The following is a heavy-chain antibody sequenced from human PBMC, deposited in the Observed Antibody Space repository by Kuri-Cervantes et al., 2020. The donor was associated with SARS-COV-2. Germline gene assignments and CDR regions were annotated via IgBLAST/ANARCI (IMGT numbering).Heavy chain of an antibody. CDR3: ARVGVLRYFDWSKFDP. D-gene: IGHD3-9*01. V-gene: IGHV4-59*01. Sequence: ESLKISCAASGFTFSSYAMSWVRQAPGKGLEWIGYIYYSGSTNYNPSLKSRVTISVDTSKNQFSLKLSSVTAADTAVYYCARVGVLRYFDWSKFDPWGQGTLVTVSS. CDR2: IYYSGST. J-gene: IGHJ5*02. CDR1: GFTFSSYA.